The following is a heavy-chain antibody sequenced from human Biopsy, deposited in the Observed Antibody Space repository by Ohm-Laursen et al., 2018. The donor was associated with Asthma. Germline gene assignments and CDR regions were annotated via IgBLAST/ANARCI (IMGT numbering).Heavy chain of an antibody. CDR3: ARAVDYSHYYGIDV. V-gene: IGHV1-18*01. Sequence: ASVKVSCKTSGYTFNSAGITWVRQAPGQGLEWMGWISVYNGNTKVAQKLQDRVTMVTDTSTSTAYMELRSLRSDDTAVYFCARAVDYSHYYGIDVWGQGATVTVS. D-gene: IGHD3-10*01. J-gene: IGHJ6*02. CDR1: GYTFNSAG. CDR2: ISVYNGNT.